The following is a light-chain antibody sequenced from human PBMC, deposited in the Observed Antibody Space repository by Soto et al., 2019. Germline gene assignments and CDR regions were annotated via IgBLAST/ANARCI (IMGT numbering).Light chain of an antibody. J-gene: IGLJ3*02. CDR1: SSNIGAGYD. Sequence: QSVLTQPPSVSGAPGQGVTISCTGSSSNIGAGYDVHWYQQLPGTAPKLLIYGNSNRPSGVPDRFSGSKSGTSASLAITGLGADDEAYSYCQSYDSSLSGWVFGGGTKLTVL. CDR3: QSYDSSLSGWV. V-gene: IGLV1-40*01. CDR2: GNS.